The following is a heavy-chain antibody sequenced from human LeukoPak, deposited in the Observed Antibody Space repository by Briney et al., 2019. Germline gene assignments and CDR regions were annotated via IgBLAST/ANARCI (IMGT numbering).Heavy chain of an antibody. CDR1: GGSVSSGSYY. CDR3: ARGGYYYGSGSYYNEGLYFDY. V-gene: IGHV4-61*01. CDR2: IYYSGST. D-gene: IGHD3-10*01. Sequence: SETLSLTCTVSGGSVSSGSYYWSWIRQPPGKGLEWIGYIYYSGSTNYNPSLKSRVTISVDTSKNQFSLKLSSVTATDTAVYYCARGGYYYGSGSYYNEGLYFDYWGQGTLVTVSS. J-gene: IGHJ4*02.